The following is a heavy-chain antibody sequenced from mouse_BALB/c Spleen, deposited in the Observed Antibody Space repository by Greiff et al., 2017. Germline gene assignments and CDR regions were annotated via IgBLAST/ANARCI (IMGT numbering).Heavy chain of an antibody. J-gene: IGHJ2*01. CDR1: GFTFSSYG. CDR3: AREVDY. V-gene: IGHV5-6-3*01. Sequence: DVKLVESGGGLVQPGGSLKLSCAASGFTFSSYGMSWVRQTPDKRLELVATINSNGGSTYYPDSVKGRFTISRDNAKNTLYLQMSSLKSEDTAMYYCAREVDYWGQGTTLTVSS. CDR2: INSNGGST.